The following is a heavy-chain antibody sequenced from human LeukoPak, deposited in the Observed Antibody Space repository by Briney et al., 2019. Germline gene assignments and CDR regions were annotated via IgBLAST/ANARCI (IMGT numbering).Heavy chain of an antibody. CDR2: IYYSGST. Sequence: SETLSLTCTVSGGSISNYYWNWIRQPPGKGLEFIGYIYYSGSTTYNPSLKSRVTISVDTSKNQFSLKLISVTAADTAVYYCARRRYSSGWYYFDYWGQGTLVTVSS. J-gene: IGHJ4*02. V-gene: IGHV4-59*08. CDR3: ARRRYSSGWYYFDY. CDR1: GGSISNYY. D-gene: IGHD6-19*01.